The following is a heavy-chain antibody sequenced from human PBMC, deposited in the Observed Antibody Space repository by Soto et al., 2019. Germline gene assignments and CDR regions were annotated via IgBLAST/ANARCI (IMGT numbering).Heavy chain of an antibody. J-gene: IGHJ4*02. CDR2: ISYDGSNK. D-gene: IGHD5-18*01. CDR3: AKSYFGYSYGYPFDY. Sequence: VQLLDSGGGLVQPGGSLRLSCAASGFTFSTYVMSWVRQAPGKGLEWVAVISYDGSNKYYADSVKGRFTISRDNSKNTLYLQMNSLRAEDTAVYYCAKSYFGYSYGYPFDYWGQGTLVTVSS. V-gene: IGHV3-30*18. CDR1: GFTFSTYV.